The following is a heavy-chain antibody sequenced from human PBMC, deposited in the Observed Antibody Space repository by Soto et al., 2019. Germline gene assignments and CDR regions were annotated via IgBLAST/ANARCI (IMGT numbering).Heavy chain of an antibody. CDR2: INAGNGNT. CDR1: GYTFTSYA. V-gene: IGHV1-3*01. Sequence: QVQLVQSGAEVKKPGASVKVSCKASGYTFTSYAMHWVRQAPGQRLEWMGWINAGNGNTKYLQKFQGRVTITRDTSASTAYMELSSLRSEDTAVYYCAKSATVPAAIAYWGQGTLVTVSS. J-gene: IGHJ4*02. CDR3: AKSATVPAAIAY. D-gene: IGHD2-2*02.